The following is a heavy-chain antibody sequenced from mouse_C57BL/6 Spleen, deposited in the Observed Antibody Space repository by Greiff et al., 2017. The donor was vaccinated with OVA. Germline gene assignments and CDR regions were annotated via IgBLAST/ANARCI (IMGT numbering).Heavy chain of an antibody. Sequence: EVQLVESGGGLVKPGGSLKLSCAASGFTFSSYAMSWVRQTPEKRLEWVATISDGGSYTYYPDNVKGRFTISRDNAKNNLYLQMSHLKSEDTAMYYCARDPITTVWNDFDYWGQGTTLTVSS. CDR1: GFTFSSYA. CDR3: ARDPITTVWNDFDY. CDR2: ISDGGSYT. D-gene: IGHD1-1*01. J-gene: IGHJ2*01. V-gene: IGHV5-4*01.